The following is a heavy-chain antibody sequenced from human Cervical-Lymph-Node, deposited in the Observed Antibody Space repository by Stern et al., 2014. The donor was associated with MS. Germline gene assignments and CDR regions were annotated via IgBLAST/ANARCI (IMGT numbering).Heavy chain of an antibody. J-gene: IGHJ5*02. Sequence: EVQLVQSGGGMVQPGWSLRLSCEASGFKFDDFAMHWVRQAPGKGLEWVSGLGWNSEGRGYADSVQGRFTISRDNAKSSLYLQMNSLTAEDTALYYCAKADDYAAGIDAWGQGTLVVVSS. CDR2: LGWNSEGR. CDR1: GFKFDDFA. CDR3: AKADDYAAGIDA. V-gene: IGHV3-9*01. D-gene: IGHD3-16*01.